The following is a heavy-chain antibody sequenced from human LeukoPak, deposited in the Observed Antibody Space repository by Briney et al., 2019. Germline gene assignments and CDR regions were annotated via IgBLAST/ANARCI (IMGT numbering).Heavy chain of an antibody. CDR2: VYHSGST. J-gene: IGHJ4*02. CDR3: ARNDSSGYFDY. CDR1: DYSISSHNY. Sequence: PSETLSLTCAVSDYSISSHNYWGWIRQPPGKGLEWIGSVYHSGSTHYSPSLQSRVTISVDTSKNQFSLKLSSVTAADTAVYYCARNDSSGYFDYWGQGTLVTVSS. D-gene: IGHD3-22*01. V-gene: IGHV4-38-2*01.